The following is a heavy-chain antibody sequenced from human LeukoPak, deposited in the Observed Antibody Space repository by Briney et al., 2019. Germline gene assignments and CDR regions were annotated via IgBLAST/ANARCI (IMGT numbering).Heavy chain of an antibody. CDR3: ATGVVHGYSSEWYFDL. CDR2: ISSSGTTI. V-gene: IGHV3-48*03. Sequence: GAPLSISSAASGFTSSSYEMNWVRHPPGKGLEGVSYISSSGTTIYYADSVKVRFTISRDNAKNSLYLQMNSLSAEDTAVYYCATGVVHGYSSEWYFDLWGRGTLVTVSS. CDR1: GFTSSSYE. D-gene: IGHD6-19*01. J-gene: IGHJ2*01.